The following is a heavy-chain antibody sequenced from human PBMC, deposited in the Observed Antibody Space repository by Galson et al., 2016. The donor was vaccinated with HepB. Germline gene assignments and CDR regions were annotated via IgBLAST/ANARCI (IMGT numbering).Heavy chain of an antibody. J-gene: IGHJ5*02. CDR1: GGSISSGGYY. D-gene: IGHD2-15*01. CDR3: ARRRVVFALGWFDP. Sequence: TLSLTCTVSGGSISSGGYYWSWIRQHPGKGLEWIGYIYYSGSTYCNPPLKSRVTISVDTSKNQFPLKLTSVTAADTAVYFCARRRVVFALGWFDPWGQGTLVTVSS. CDR2: IYYSGST. V-gene: IGHV4-31*03.